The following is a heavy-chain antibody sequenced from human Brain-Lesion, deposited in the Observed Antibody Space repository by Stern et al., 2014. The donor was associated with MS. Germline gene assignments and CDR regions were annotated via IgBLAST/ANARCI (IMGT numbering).Heavy chain of an antibody. CDR2: INTNTGGT. Sequence: VQLVESGAEVKKPGASVKVSCKTSGYIFTGYYIHWVRQAPGQGLEWMAWINTNTGGTKYAQKFQGNVTMSRDTSISTAYVELSSLTSDDTAVYYCARDQRGITIFGVVTDYYYLGMDVWGQGTTVTVSS. J-gene: IGHJ6*02. V-gene: IGHV1-2*02. CDR3: ARDQRGITIFGVVTDYYYLGMDV. D-gene: IGHD3-3*01. CDR1: GYIFTGYY.